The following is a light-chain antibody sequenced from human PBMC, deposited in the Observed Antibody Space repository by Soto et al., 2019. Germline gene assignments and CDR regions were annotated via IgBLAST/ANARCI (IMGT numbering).Light chain of an antibody. V-gene: IGKV1-39*01. J-gene: IGKJ1*01. Sequence: DIQMTQSPSSLAASVGDRVTITFRASQSVSNYLNWYQQKPGKPPRLLIYTVSSLQNGVSSRFSGSGSGTEFTLTIGSLQSEDFAVYYCQQYNDWWTFGQGTKVDIK. CDR3: QQYNDWWT. CDR2: TVS. CDR1: QSVSNY.